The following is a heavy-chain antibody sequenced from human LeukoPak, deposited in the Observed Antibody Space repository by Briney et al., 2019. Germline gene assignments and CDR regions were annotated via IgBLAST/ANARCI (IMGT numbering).Heavy chain of an antibody. CDR1: GYTFTSYG. V-gene: IGHV1-18*01. CDR3: ARGYYDILTGYDFDY. D-gene: IGHD3-9*01. J-gene: IGHJ4*02. Sequence: ASVKVSCKASGYTFTSYGISWVRQAPGQGLEWMGWISAYNGNTNYAQKLQGRVTMTTDTSTSTAYMELRSLRSDDTAVYYCARGYYDILTGYDFDYWGQGTLVTVSS. CDR2: ISAYNGNT.